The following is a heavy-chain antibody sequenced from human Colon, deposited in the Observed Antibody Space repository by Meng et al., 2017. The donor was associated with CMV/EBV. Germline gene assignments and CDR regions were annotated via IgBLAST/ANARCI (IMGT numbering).Heavy chain of an antibody. D-gene: IGHD1-7*01. CDR2: ISSSSDI. Sequence: GESLKISCAASGFSFRSYGMSWIRQAPGRGLEWVSFISSSSDISYAESVKGRFTIFRDTPNNTLFLQLNSLSAEDTALYYCAKETTSGGTIDYWGPGTVVIVSS. J-gene: IGHJ4*02. V-gene: IGHV3-21*04. CDR3: AKETTSGGTIDY. CDR1: GFSFRSYG.